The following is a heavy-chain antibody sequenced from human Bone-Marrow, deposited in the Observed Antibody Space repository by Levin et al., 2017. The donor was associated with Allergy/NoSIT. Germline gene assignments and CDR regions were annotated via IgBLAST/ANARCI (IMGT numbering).Heavy chain of an antibody. D-gene: IGHD3-16*02. J-gene: IGHJ4*02. CDR2: IDPRGGYT. Sequence: GESLKISCKASGYSFTTFYIHWVRQAPGQGLEWMGTIDPRGGYTSYQQNFQGRVTMTRDTSTTTVSMELSGLRSDDTAVYYCARFMYSNRWRYYFDNWGQGTLVIVSS. V-gene: IGHV1-46*01. CDR1: GYSFTTFY. CDR3: ARFMYSNRWRYYFDN.